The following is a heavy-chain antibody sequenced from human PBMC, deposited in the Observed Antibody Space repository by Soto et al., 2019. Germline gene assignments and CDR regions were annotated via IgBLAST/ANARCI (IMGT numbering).Heavy chain of an antibody. CDR3: ARKTESSSGWFYYYGVDV. CDR2: IIPIFGTA. J-gene: IGHJ6*02. CDR1: GGTFISYA. V-gene: IGHV1-69*01. D-gene: IGHD6-19*01. Sequence: SVKVSCNASGGTFISYAISWVRQAPGQGLEWMGGIIPIFGTANYAQKFQGRVTITADESTSTAYMELSSLRSEDTAVYYCARKTESSSGWFYYYGVDVWGQGTTVTVSS.